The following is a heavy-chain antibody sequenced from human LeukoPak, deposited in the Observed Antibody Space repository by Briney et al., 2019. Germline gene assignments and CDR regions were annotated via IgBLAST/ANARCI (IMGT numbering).Heavy chain of an antibody. CDR3: ARVGWFGGFYLDY. D-gene: IGHD3-10*01. V-gene: IGHV3-48*03. CDR2: ISSGGSTI. Sequence: GGSLRLSCAASGFIFSSYEMNWVRQAPGKGLEWVSYISSGGSTIYYADSVKGRFTISRDNAKNSLYLQMNSLRAEDTAVYYCARVGWFGGFYLDYWGQGILVTVSS. CDR1: GFIFSSYE. J-gene: IGHJ4*02.